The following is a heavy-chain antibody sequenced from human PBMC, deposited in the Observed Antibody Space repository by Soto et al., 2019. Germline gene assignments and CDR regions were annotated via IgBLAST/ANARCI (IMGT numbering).Heavy chain of an antibody. J-gene: IGHJ6*02. CDR2: IYHSGST. V-gene: IGHV4-31*03. CDR1: GGSISSGDYY. D-gene: IGHD1-26*01. Sequence: SETLSLTCTVSGGSISSGDYYWSWVRQHPGKGLEWIGYIYHSGSTNYNPSLKSRVTISVDKSKNQFSLKLSSVIAADTAVYYCARVSGSYYYGMDVWGQGTTVTVSS. CDR3: ARVSGSYYYGMDV.